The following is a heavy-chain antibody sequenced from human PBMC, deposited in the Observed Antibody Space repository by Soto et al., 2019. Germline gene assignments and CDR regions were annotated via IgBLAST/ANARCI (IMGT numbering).Heavy chain of an antibody. V-gene: IGHV1-18*01. J-gene: IGHJ5*02. CDR3: ARERKPFGGVIVTEDWFDP. CDR2: IIANNGST. CDR1: GYTFTSYG. Sequence: QVKLVQSGAEVKKPGASVKVSFKASGYTFTSYGISWVRQAPGQGLEWLGWIIANNGSTNYAQKLQRRVTMTTDTSKSTAYVELRRLRADDTAVYYCARERKPFGGVIVTEDWFDPWGQGTLVTVCS. D-gene: IGHD3-16*02.